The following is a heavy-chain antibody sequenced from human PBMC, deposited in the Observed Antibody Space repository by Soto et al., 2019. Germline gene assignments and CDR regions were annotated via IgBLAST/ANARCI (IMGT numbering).Heavy chain of an antibody. V-gene: IGHV4-61*01. Sequence: QVQLQESGPGLVKPSETLSLTCTVSGVSVSSGSFYWAWIRQPPGKGLEWIGFISYSGTTNYNPSLKSRVTISVDTSRSQISLIVSSLTAADTALYYFARGATVTHYDYWRQGTLVNVSS. J-gene: IGHJ4*02. CDR1: GVSVSSGSFY. CDR3: ARGATVTHYDY. D-gene: IGHD4-17*01. CDR2: ISYSGTT.